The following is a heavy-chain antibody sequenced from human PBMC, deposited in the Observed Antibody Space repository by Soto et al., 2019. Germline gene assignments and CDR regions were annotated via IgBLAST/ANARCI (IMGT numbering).Heavy chain of an antibody. CDR1: GDTFTNYV. D-gene: IGHD3-16*01. Sequence: QVQLVQSGAEVKKPGASVKVSCKASGDTFTNYVITWVRQAPGQGLEWMGWISASNGNTNYAQKFQGRVTMTTDTFTSTAYMELRSLRSDDTAVYYCGRYDALYSLEGWGQGTLVTVSS. V-gene: IGHV1-18*01. CDR2: ISASNGNT. J-gene: IGHJ4*02. CDR3: GRYDALYSLEG.